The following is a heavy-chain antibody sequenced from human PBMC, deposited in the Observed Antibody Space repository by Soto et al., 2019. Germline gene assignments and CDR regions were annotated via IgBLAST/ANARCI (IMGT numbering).Heavy chain of an antibody. D-gene: IGHD3-16*01. CDR3: AREGPLSGDAFDI. CDR1: GGSIISHL. CDR2: VSHSGST. J-gene: IGHJ3*02. Sequence: SETLSLTCTVSGGSIISHLWSWIRQPPGKGLEWIGYVSHSGSTTHNPSLKSRVTISLDTSKDQVSLQLRSVTAADTAVYYCAREGPLSGDAFDIWGRGTKVTVSS. V-gene: IGHV4-59*11.